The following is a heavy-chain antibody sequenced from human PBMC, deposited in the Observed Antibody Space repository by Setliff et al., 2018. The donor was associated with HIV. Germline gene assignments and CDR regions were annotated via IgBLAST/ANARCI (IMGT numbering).Heavy chain of an antibody. V-gene: IGHV3-53*01. CDR2: IYSVGIT. D-gene: IGHD3-10*02. CDR1: GFTFSDCS. J-gene: IGHJ4*02. Sequence: GSLRLSCAASGFTFSDCSMNWVRQAPGKGLEWVSVIYSVGITYYTDSVKGRFTISRDNSKNTLYLQMNSLRAEDTAVYYCARVFGPFDYWGQGTLVTVSS. CDR3: ARVFGPFDY.